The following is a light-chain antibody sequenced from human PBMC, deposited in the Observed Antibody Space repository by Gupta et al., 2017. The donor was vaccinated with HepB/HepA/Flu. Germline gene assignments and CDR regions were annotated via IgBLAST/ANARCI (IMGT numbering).Light chain of an antibody. J-gene: IGLJ3*02. CDR3: SSFTRSTSTLVL. CDR2: DVT. Sequence: QSALTPPASVSGSPGQSITISCTGTSSDVGGYNSVSWYQQYPGKAPKLLIYDVTARPSGISTRFSASKSGNTASLTISGLQTEDEAGYFCSSFTRSTSTLVLFGGGTKVTVL. V-gene: IGLV2-14*03. CDR1: SSDVGGYNS.